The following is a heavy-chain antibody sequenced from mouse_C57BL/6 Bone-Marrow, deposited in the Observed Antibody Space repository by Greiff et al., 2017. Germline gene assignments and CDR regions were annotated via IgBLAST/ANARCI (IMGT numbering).Heavy chain of an antibody. D-gene: IGHD2-4*01. CDR2: ISDGGSYT. V-gene: IGHV5-4*01. J-gene: IGHJ3*01. CDR3: AGDPLSYDYAWFAY. Sequence: EVMLVESGGGLVKPGGSLKLSCAASGFTFSSYAMSWVRQTPEKRLEWVATISDGGSYTYYPDNVKGRFTISRDNAKNNLYLQMSHLKSEDTAMYYCAGDPLSYDYAWFAYWGQGTLVTVSA. CDR1: GFTFSSYA.